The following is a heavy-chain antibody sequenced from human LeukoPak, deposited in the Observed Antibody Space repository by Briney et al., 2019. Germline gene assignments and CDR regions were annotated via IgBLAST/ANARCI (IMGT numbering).Heavy chain of an antibody. Sequence: GASVKVSCKASGGTFSSYAISWVRQAPGQGLEWMGRIIPIFGTANYAQKFQGRVTITTDESTSTAYMELSSLRSKDTAVYYCARDAYDSSGEEYYFDYWGQGTLVTVSS. CDR1: GGTFSSYA. CDR3: ARDAYDSSGEEYYFDY. D-gene: IGHD3-22*01. CDR2: IIPIFGTA. J-gene: IGHJ4*02. V-gene: IGHV1-69*05.